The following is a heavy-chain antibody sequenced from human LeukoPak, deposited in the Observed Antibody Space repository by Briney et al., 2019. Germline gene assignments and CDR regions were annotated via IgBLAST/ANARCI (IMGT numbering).Heavy chain of an antibody. V-gene: IGHV4-30-4*01. Sequence: SETLSLTCTVPGGSVSSGDYYWSWIRQPPGKGLEWIGYIYYSGSTYYNPSLKSRVTISVDTSKNQFSLKLSSVTAADTAVYYCARAGYSSSWYQSYYYYYGMDVWGQGTTVTVSS. J-gene: IGHJ6*02. CDR2: IYYSGST. CDR3: ARAGYSSSWYQSYYYYYGMDV. D-gene: IGHD6-13*01. CDR1: GGSVSSGDYY.